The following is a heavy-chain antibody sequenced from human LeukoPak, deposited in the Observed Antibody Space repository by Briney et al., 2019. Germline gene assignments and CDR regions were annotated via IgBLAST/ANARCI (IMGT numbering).Heavy chain of an antibody. CDR2: IKSKTDGGAT. V-gene: IGHV3-15*01. CDR1: GFTFRNAW. Sequence: GGSLRLSCAASGFTFRNAWMSWVRQAPGKGLEWVGRIKSKTDGGATDYAAPVKGRFTISRDDSKNTLYLQMNSLKTEDTAAYYCTTPSRNWNDGLWGQGTLVTVSS. D-gene: IGHD1-1*01. J-gene: IGHJ4*02. CDR3: TTPSRNWNDGL.